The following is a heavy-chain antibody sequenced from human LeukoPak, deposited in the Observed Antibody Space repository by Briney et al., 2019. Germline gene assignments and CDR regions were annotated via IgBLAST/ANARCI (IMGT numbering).Heavy chain of an antibody. CDR1: GYTFTGYY. CDR2: LNPSSGGS. J-gene: IGHJ4*02. Sequence: ASVKVSCKASGYTFTGYYMHWVRQAPGQGLEWMGWLNPSSGGSHYAQKFQVRVTMTRDTSISTAYMELSRLTSDDTAVYYCARGTPADYWGQGTLLTVSS. D-gene: IGHD4-23*01. V-gene: IGHV1-2*02. CDR3: ARGTPADY.